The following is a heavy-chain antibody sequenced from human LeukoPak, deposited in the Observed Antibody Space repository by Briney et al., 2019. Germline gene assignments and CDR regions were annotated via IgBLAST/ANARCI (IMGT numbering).Heavy chain of an antibody. CDR2: IYYDGYP. V-gene: IGHV4-59*12. CDR1: GASLSSYF. CDR3: ARDKGDIVVVPAATFYYYYYMDV. J-gene: IGHJ6*03. D-gene: IGHD2-2*01. Sequence: SETLSLTCNVSGASLSSYFWSWIRQPPGKGLEWIGYIYYDGYPNYSPSLRSRITISVEKSKSQFSLNLRSVTAADTAVYYCARDKGDIVVVPAATFYYYYYMDVWGKGTTVTISS.